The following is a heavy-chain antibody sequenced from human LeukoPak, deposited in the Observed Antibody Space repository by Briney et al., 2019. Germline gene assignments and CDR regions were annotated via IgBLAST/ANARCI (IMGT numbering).Heavy chain of an antibody. J-gene: IGHJ4*02. V-gene: IGHV3-30*04. CDR3: ARPHYYDSSGLPDYYFDY. Sequence: GWSLRLSCAASGFTFSSYAMHWIRQAPGKGLEWVAVISYDGSNKYYADSVKGRFTISRDNSKNTLYLQMNSLRAEDTAVYYCARPHYYDSSGLPDYYFDYWGQGTLVTVSS. CDR1: GFTFSSYA. CDR2: ISYDGSNK. D-gene: IGHD3-22*01.